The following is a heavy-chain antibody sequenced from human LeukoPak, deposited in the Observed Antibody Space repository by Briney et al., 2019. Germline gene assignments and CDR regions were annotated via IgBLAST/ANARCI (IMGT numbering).Heavy chain of an antibody. CDR3: ARDVGVYGDYAILGY. D-gene: IGHD4-17*01. V-gene: IGHV3-48*01. Sequence: GGSLRLSCAASGFTFSSYSMNWVRQAPGKGLEWISFISSNSRTILYTDSVKGRFTSSRDNAKDSLHLQMNNLRVDDTAVYYCARDVGVYGDYAILGYWGQGTLATVSS. CDR2: ISSNSRTI. J-gene: IGHJ4*02. CDR1: GFTFSSYS.